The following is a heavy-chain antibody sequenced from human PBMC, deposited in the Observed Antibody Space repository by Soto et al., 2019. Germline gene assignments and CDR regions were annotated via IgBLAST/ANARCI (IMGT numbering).Heavy chain of an antibody. V-gene: IGHV3-30-3*01. CDR1: GFTFSSYA. CDR2: ISYDGSNK. Sequence: QVQLVESGGGVVQPGRSLRLSCAASGFTFSSYAMHWVRQAPGKGLEWVAVISYDGSNKYYADSVKGRFTISRDNSKNTLYLQMNSLRAEDTTVYYCAREGEGFWSGYRFDYWGQGTLVTVSS. D-gene: IGHD3-3*01. CDR3: AREGEGFWSGYRFDY. J-gene: IGHJ4*02.